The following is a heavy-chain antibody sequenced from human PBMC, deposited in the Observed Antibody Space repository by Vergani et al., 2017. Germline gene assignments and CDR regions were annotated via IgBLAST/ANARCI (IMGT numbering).Heavy chain of an antibody. CDR3: EAGDSGPADTYWYFDL. CDR2: IVVGSGNT. CDR1: GFTFTSSA. Sequence: QMQLVQSGPEVKKPGTSVKVSCKASGFTFTSSAMQWVRQARGQRLEWIGWIVVGSGNTNYAQKFQERVTITRDMSTSTAYMELSSMRSEDTAVIYCEAGDSGPADTYWYFDLWGRGTLVTVSS. D-gene: IGHD2-2*01. J-gene: IGHJ2*01. V-gene: IGHV1-58*02.